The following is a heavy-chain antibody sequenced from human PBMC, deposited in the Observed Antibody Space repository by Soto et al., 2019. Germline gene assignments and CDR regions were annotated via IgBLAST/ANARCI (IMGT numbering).Heavy chain of an antibody. D-gene: IGHD3-22*01. V-gene: IGHV4-34*01. CDR2: INHSGST. CDR1: GGSFSCYY. Sequence: SETLSLTCAAYGGSFSCYYWSWTRQPPGKGLEWIGEINHSGSTNYNPSLKSRVTISVDTSKNQFSLKLSSVTAADTAVYYCAGXELTYYYDSSGPYYFDYWGQGTLVTVSS. CDR3: AGXELTYYYDSSGPYYFDY. J-gene: IGHJ4*02.